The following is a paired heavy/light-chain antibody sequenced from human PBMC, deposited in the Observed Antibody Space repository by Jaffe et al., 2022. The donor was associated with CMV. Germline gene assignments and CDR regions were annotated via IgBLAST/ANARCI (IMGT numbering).Heavy chain of an antibody. D-gene: IGHD5-12*01. CDR1: GYSFSGHY. J-gene: IGHJ6*02. Sequence: QVHLVQSGAEVKKPGASVKVSCKASGYSFSGHYIHWVRQAPGQGLEWMGWINPDTGGSNHAQKLQGRVTMTRDTSMTTVYMEVRSLRFDDTAVYYCAREADGYTFSGMDVWGQGTTVTVSS. V-gene: IGHV1-2*02. CDR2: INPDTGGS. CDR3: AREADGYTFSGMDV.
Light chain of an antibody. CDR2: GAT. V-gene: IGKV1-12*01. CDR1: QDLSNW. Sequence: DIQLTQSPSSVSASVGDSVTIACRASQDLSNWLTWYQHKPGRAPKLVIYGATSLQSGVPSRFSGSGSGTDFALTISDLQPEDSATYYCHQANTIPYTFGQGTKLEIK. CDR3: HQANTIPYT. J-gene: IGKJ2*01.